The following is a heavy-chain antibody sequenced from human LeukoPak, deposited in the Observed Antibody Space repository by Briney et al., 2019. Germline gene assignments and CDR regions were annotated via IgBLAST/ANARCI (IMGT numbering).Heavy chain of an antibody. D-gene: IGHD3-3*01. CDR3: AREPEEGSGSSDY. J-gene: IGHJ4*02. CDR1: GYTFSDFY. V-gene: IGHV1-2*02. CDR2: IKPNSGGT. Sequence: ASVKVSCKASGYTFSDFYMHWVRQAPGQGLEWMGWIKPNSGGTRYAQKFQGRVTMTRDTSISTAYMELRSLTSDDTAAYYCAREPEEGSGSSDYWGQGTLVTVSS.